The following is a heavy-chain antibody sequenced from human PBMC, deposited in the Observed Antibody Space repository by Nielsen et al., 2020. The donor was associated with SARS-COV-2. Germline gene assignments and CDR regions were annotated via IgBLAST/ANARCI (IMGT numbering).Heavy chain of an antibody. J-gene: IGHJ6*03. CDR1: GDSVSSSSAA. D-gene: IGHD4-17*01. V-gene: IGHV6-1*01. Sequence: SETLSLTCAISGDSVSSSSAAWNWIRQSPSRGLEWLGRTYYRSKCYNDYALSVKSRITINPDTSKNQFSLHLNSVTPEDTAVYYCARARGAYGDYYYYYYTDVWGKGTTVTVSS. CDR2: TYYRSKCYN. CDR3: ARARGAYGDYYYYYYTDV.